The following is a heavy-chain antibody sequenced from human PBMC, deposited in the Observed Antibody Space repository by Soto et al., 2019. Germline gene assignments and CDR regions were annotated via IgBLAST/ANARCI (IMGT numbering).Heavy chain of an antibody. V-gene: IGHV4-59*01. CDR3: ARAQLRGYQLPYSPFFFDP. Sequence: PSETLSLTCTVSGGSISSYYWSWIRQPPGKGLEWIGYIYYSGSTNYNPSLKSRVTISVDTSKNQFSLKLSSVTAADTAVYYCARAQLRGYQLPYSPFFFDPWGQGTLVTVSS. CDR1: GGSISSYY. D-gene: IGHD2-2*02. J-gene: IGHJ5*02. CDR2: IYYSGST.